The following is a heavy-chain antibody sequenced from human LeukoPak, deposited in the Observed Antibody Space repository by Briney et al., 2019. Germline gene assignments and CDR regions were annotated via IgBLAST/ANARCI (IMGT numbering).Heavy chain of an antibody. CDR1: GFTFSSYS. CDR3: ARDPTQYLRYGHFDY. D-gene: IGHD4-11*01. V-gene: IGHV3-48*04. Sequence: GGSLRLSCAASGFTFSSYSMNWVRQAPGKGLEWVSCISSSSSTIFYADSVRGRFTISRDNAKNSLYLQMNSLRVEDTAVYYCARDPTQYLRYGHFDYWGQGTLVTVSS. J-gene: IGHJ4*02. CDR2: ISSSSSTI.